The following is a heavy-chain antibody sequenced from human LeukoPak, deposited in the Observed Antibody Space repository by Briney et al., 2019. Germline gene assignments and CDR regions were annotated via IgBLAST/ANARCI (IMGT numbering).Heavy chain of an antibody. D-gene: IGHD3-10*01. Sequence: GGSLRLSCAASGFSFSIYSLNWVRQAPGRGLEWVSYISHTGSTVSYADSVKGRFTISRDNAKNSLYLQMNSLRAEDTAMYYCAIPPLSGTGSSRPLAGIDVWGQGTTVTVSS. CDR2: ISHTGSTV. CDR3: AIPPLSGTGSSRPLAGIDV. V-gene: IGHV3-48*04. CDR1: GFSFSIYS. J-gene: IGHJ6*02.